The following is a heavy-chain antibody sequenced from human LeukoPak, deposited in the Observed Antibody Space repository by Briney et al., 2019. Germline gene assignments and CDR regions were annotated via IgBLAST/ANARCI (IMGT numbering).Heavy chain of an antibody. CDR1: GGSISSYY. D-gene: IGHD3-22*01. CDR3: ARGKTYYYDSSGPNGWFDP. V-gene: IGHV4-59*01. Sequence: SETLSLTCTVSGGSISSYYWSWIRQPPGKGLEWIGYIYYSGSTNYNPSLKSRVTISIDTSKNQFSLKLSSVTAADTAVYYCARGKTYYYDSSGPNGWFDPWGQGTLVTVSS. CDR2: IYYSGST. J-gene: IGHJ5*02.